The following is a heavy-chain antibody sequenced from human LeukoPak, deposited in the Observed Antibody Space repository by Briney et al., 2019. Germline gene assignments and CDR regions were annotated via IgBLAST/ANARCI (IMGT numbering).Heavy chain of an antibody. CDR3: ARDYGNPRHFDY. Sequence: TGGSLRLSCAASGFTFSSYSMNWVRQAPGKGLEWVSSISSSSSYIYYADSVKGRFTISRDNAKNSLYLQMNSLGAEDTAVYYCARDYGNPRHFDYWGQGTLVTVSS. D-gene: IGHD4-11*01. CDR1: GFTFSSYS. J-gene: IGHJ4*02. CDR2: ISSSSSYI. V-gene: IGHV3-21*01.